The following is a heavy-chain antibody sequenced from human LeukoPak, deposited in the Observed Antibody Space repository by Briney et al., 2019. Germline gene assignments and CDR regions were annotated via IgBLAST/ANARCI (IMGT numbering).Heavy chain of an antibody. J-gene: IGHJ5*02. V-gene: IGHV1-2*02. Sequence: ASVKVSCKASGYTFTGYYMHWVRQAPGQGLEWMGWINPNSGGTNYAQKFQGRVTMTRDTSISTAYMELSRLRSDDTAVYYCARDADSSGLNWLDPWGQGTLVTVSS. CDR3: ARDADSSGLNWLDP. CDR1: GYTFTGYY. D-gene: IGHD3-22*01. CDR2: INPNSGGT.